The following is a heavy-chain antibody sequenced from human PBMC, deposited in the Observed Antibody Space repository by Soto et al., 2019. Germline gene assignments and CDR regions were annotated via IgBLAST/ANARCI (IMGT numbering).Heavy chain of an antibody. CDR1: GDTVTKYG. CDR2: ISFYNGHT. V-gene: IGHV1-18*01. CDR3: ASATSIAVAGKET. J-gene: IGHJ4*02. Sequence: QVQLVQSGGEVKKPGASVKVSCKASGDTVTKYGISWVRQAPGQGLEWLGWISFYNGHTNYALKCQDRITFTTDTSTSTASMELRSLTSADTAVYYCASATSIAVAGKETWGQGTLVTVSS. D-gene: IGHD6-19*01.